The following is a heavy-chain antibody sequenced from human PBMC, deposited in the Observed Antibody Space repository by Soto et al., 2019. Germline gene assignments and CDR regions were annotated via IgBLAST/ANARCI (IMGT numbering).Heavy chain of an antibody. J-gene: IGHJ4*02. CDR3: ARTMRIAVAGRVFDY. CDR2: INAGNGNT. D-gene: IGHD6-19*01. V-gene: IGHV1-3*01. CDR1: GYTFTSYA. Sequence: QVQLVQSGAEVKKPGASVKVSCKASGYTFTSYAMHWVRQAPGQRLERMGWINAGNGNTKYSQKFQGRVTITRDTSASTAYMELSSLRSEDTAVYYCARTMRIAVAGRVFDYWGQGTLVTVSS.